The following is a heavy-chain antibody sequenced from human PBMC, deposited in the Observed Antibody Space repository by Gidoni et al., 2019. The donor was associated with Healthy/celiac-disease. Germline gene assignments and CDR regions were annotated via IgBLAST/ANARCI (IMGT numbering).Heavy chain of an antibody. CDR2: INPNSGGT. D-gene: IGHD3-22*01. CDR1: GYTFTGYY. V-gene: IGHV1-2*02. Sequence: VQLVQSGAEVKKPGASVKVSCKASGYTFTGYYMHWVRQAPGQGLEWMGWINPNSGGTNYAQKFQGRVTMTRDTSISTAYMELSRLRSDDTAVYYCARDRPLHYYYDSSGPYYYWGQGTLVTVSS. CDR3: ARDRPLHYYYDSSGPYYY. J-gene: IGHJ4*02.